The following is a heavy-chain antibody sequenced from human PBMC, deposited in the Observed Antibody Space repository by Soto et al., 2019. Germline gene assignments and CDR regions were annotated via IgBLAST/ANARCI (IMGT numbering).Heavy chain of an antibody. CDR3: TILAIPVDGPHLFTY. CDR2: IKPNTNGGAI. V-gene: IGHV3-15*01. D-gene: IGHD6-19*01. Sequence: GESLKISCAASGFTFSSAPMSWVRQAPGKGLEWVGRIKPNTNGGAIDYLAPVKGRFTLSRDDSKNTLYLQMNSLKIEDSALYYCTILAIPVDGPHLFTYCGQGALVTV. CDR1: GFTFSSAP. J-gene: IGHJ4*02.